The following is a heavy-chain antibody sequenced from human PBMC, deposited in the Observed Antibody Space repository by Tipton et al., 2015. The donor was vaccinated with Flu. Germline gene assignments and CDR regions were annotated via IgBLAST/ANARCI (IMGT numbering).Heavy chain of an antibody. J-gene: IGHJ4*02. D-gene: IGHD3-10*02. CDR2: IYPSGTT. CDR1: SGSIRSINYF. V-gene: IGHV4-39*01. CDR3: ARLSYYDVDLKNFYFDY. Sequence: TLSLTCTVSSGSIRSINYFCAWIRQPPGKRLELIGSIYPSGTTYYNPSLKSRVTISVDTSKNQLSLKLTSVTAADTAVYYCARLSYYDVDLKNFYFDYWGQGALVTVSS.